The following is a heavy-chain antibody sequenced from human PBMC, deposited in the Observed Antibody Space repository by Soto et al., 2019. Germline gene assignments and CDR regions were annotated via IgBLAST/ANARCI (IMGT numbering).Heavy chain of an antibody. V-gene: IGHV3-48*02. J-gene: IGHJ4*02. CDR2: ISSSSSNI. CDR3: ARGTISRLDY. D-gene: IGHD3-9*01. CDR1: GFTFSSYT. Sequence: EVQLVESGGGLVQPGGSLRLPCPAPGFTFSSYTINWVRQAPGKGLEWVSYISSSSSNIYYADSVKGRFTISRDNAKNSLYLQMNSLRDEDTAVYYCARGTISRLDYWGQGTLVTVSS.